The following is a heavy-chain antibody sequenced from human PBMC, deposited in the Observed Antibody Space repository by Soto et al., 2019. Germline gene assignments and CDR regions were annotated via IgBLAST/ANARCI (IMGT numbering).Heavy chain of an antibody. CDR3: TRANDYCNGGRCYFDY. J-gene: IGHJ4*02. V-gene: IGHV3-73*02. CDR2: IRSKGYNYAT. CDR1: GFPFGDSA. D-gene: IGHD2-15*01. Sequence: EVQLVESGGGLVQPGGSLKLSCAASGFPFGDSAIHWVRQASGKGLEWVGRIRSKGYNYATVFGASATGRFTISRDDSKNTAYLQMNSLRTGDTAVYYCTRANDYCNGGRCYFDYWGQGAMVSVSS.